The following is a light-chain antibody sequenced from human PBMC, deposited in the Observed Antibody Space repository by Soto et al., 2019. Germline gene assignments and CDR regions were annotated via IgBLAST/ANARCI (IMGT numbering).Light chain of an antibody. CDR1: SSDVGGYNY. CDR2: DVS. V-gene: IGLV2-11*01. CDR3: CSYAGTYTIWV. J-gene: IGLJ3*02. Sequence: QSALIQPRSVSGSPGQSVTISCTGTSSDVGGYNYVSWYQQYPGKAPKLIIYDVSKRPSGVPDRCSGSKSGNTASLTISGLQAEDEADYYCCSYAGTYTIWVFGGGTKVTV.